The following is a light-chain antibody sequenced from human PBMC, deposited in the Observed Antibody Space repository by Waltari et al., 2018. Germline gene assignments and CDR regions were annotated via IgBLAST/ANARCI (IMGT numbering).Light chain of an antibody. Sequence: QSALTHPASVSGSPGQSITISCTGTSNDVGAYDCVSWYQHHPGKVPQLLIYDVHNRPSGASDRFSGSKSGNTASLTISGLQAGDEADYYCASKTNNAAVLFGGGTKVTVL. CDR2: DVH. V-gene: IGLV2-14*03. CDR1: SNDVGAYDC. J-gene: IGLJ3*02. CDR3: ASKTNNAAVL.